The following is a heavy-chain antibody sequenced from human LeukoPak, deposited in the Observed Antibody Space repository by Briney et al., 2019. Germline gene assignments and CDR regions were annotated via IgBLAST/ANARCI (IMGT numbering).Heavy chain of an antibody. CDR3: ARGPYYDFWSGQRGLDY. V-gene: IGHV4-59*01. J-gene: IGHJ4*02. CDR2: IYYSGST. CDR1: GGSISSYY. Sequence: SETLSLTCTVSGGSISSYYWSWIRQPPGKGLEWIGYIYYSGSTNYNPSLKSRVTISVDTSKNQFSLKLSSVTAADTAVYYCARGPYYDFWSGQRGLDYWGQGTLVAVSS. D-gene: IGHD3-3*01.